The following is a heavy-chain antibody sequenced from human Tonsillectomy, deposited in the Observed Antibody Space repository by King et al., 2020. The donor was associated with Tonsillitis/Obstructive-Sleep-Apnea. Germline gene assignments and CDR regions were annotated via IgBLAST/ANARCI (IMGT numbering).Heavy chain of an antibody. J-gene: IGHJ5*02. V-gene: IGHV3-30*18. CDR3: AKESWGDFWTLDP. Sequence: VQLVESGGGVVQPGRSLRLSCAASGFTFSRNGMHWVRQAPGKGLEWVAVISYDGSNKYYADSVKGRFTISRDNSKNTLYLQMNSLRAEDTAVYYCAKESWGDFWTLDPWGQGTLVTVSS. CDR2: ISYDGSNK. CDR1: GFTFSRNG. D-gene: IGHD3/OR15-3a*01.